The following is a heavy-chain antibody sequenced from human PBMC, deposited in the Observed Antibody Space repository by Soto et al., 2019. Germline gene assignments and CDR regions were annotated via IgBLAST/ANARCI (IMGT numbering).Heavy chain of an antibody. D-gene: IGHD2-8*01. J-gene: IGHJ3*02. CDR2: RYYSGST. CDR3: ARPDRLDCTNGVCYPRGYDAFDI. CDR1: GGSISSSSYY. V-gene: IGHV4-39*01. Sequence: QLQLQESGPGLVKPSETLSLTCTVSGGSISSSSYYWGWIRQPPGKGLEWIGSRYYSGSTYYNPSLKSRVTISVDTSKNQVSLKLSAVTAADTAVYYCARPDRLDCTNGVCYPRGYDAFDIWGHGTMVTVSS.